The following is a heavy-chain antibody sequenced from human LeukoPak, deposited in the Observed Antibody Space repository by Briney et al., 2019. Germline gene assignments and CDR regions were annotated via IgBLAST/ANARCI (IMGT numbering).Heavy chain of an antibody. CDR1: GYIFTSYG. Sequence: ASVKVSCKASGYIFTSYGISWVRQAPGQGLEWMGWISAYNGNTNYAQKLQGRVTMTTDTSTSTAYMELRSLRSDDTAVYYCARAVPAAIRNWFDPWGQGTLVTVSS. CDR3: ARAVPAAIRNWFDP. D-gene: IGHD2-2*01. V-gene: IGHV1-18*01. J-gene: IGHJ5*02. CDR2: ISAYNGNT.